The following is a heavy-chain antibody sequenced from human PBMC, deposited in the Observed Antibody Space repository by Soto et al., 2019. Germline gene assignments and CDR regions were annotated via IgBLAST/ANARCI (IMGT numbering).Heavy chain of an antibody. CDR2: INHSGST. CDR1: GGSFSGYY. V-gene: IGHV4-34*01. CDR3: ARGGEHLGWFDP. J-gene: IGHJ5*02. Sequence: SETLSLTCAVYGGSFSGYYWSWIRQPPGKGLEWIGDINHSGSTNYNPSLRSRVTMSVDMSKNQFSLKLTSVTAADAAMYYCARGGEHLGWFDPWGQGTLVTVSS.